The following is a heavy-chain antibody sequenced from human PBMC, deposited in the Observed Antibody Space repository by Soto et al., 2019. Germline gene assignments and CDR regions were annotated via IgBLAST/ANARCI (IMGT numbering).Heavy chain of an antibody. CDR1: AGSMSSGGYS. CDR3: ARVPDV. V-gene: IGHV4-30-2*01. CDR2: IYHNGSP. Sequence: QLQLQKSGSGLVKPSQTLSLTCAVSAGSMSSGGYSWSWIRQPPGQGLEWIGSIYHNGSPYYNPSLKSRVTIAVDRPKNQFSLKLSSVTAADTAVYYCARVPDVWRPGTTVTVSS. J-gene: IGHJ6*01.